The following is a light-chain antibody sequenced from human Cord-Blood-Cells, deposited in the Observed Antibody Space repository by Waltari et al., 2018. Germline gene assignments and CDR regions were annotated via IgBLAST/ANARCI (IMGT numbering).Light chain of an antibody. V-gene: IGLV3-9*01. CDR1: NIGSKT. Sequence: SYELTQPLSVSVALGQTARITWGGNNIGSKTVPWYQQKPGQAPVLVIYRDSNRPSGIPERFSGSNSGNTATLTISRAQAGDEADYYCQVWDSSTVVFGGGTKLTVL. CDR3: QVWDSSTVV. J-gene: IGLJ2*01. CDR2: RDS.